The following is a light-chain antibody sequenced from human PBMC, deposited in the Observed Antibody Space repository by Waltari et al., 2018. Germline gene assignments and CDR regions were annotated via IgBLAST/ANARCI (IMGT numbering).Light chain of an antibody. Sequence: EIVLTQSPGTLSLSPGERATLPCRASQSVPSIPLSWYQQKLGQAPRLHIYGTSSRATGIPDRFSGSGSGTDFTLTNSRLEPENFVVYYCQQYDGEVVTFGGGTKVEI. CDR1: QSVPSIP. V-gene: IGKV3-20*01. J-gene: IGKJ4*01. CDR2: GTS. CDR3: QQYDGEVVT.